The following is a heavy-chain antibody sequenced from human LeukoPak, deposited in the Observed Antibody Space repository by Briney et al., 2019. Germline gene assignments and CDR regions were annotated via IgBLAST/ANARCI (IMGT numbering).Heavy chain of an antibody. CDR1: GYSISSGYY. Sequence: SETLSLTCAVSGYSISSGYYWGWIRQPPGKGLEWIGSIYHSGSTYYNPSLKSRVTISVDTSKNQFSLKLSSVTAADTAVYYCAGEIPDYASYYYMDVWGKGTTVTVSS. J-gene: IGHJ6*03. CDR2: IYHSGST. D-gene: IGHD4-17*01. V-gene: IGHV4-38-2*02. CDR3: AGEIPDYASYYYMDV.